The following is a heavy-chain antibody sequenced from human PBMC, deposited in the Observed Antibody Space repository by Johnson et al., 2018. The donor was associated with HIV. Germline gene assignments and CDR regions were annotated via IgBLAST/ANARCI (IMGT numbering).Heavy chain of an antibody. V-gene: IGHV3-30*04. D-gene: IGHD2-15*01. J-gene: IGHJ3*02. Sequence: QVQLVESGGGVVQPGRSLRLSCAASGFTFSNYAMHWVRQAPGKGLEWVALISYDGSNKYYADSVKGRFTISRDNSKNTLYLQMNSLRAEDTAVYYCAKVQGFRRAFDIWGQGTMVTVSS. CDR1: GFTFSNYA. CDR2: ISYDGSNK. CDR3: AKVQGFRRAFDI.